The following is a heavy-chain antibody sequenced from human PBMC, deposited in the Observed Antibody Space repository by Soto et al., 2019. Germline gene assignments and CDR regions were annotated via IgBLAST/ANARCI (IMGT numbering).Heavy chain of an antibody. D-gene: IGHD3-3*01. CDR1: GGSISSGDYY. J-gene: IGHJ6*02. V-gene: IGHV4-30-4*01. Sequence: PSETLSLTCTVSGGSISSGDYYWSWIRQPPGKGLEWIGYIYYSGSTYYNPSLKSRVTISVDTSKNQFSLKLSSVTAADTAVYYCAGGYYAFWSGYPGAGLHVWGQGTTVT. CDR2: IYYSGST. CDR3: AGGYYAFWSGYPGAGLHV.